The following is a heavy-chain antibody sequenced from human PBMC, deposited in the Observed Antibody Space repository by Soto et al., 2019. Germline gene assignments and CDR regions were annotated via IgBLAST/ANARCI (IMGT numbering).Heavy chain of an antibody. CDR2: IYSGGNT. D-gene: IGHD2-15*01. J-gene: IGHJ4*02. V-gene: IGHV3-66*01. CDR3: TREFGSGYLDY. Sequence: GGSLRLSCAASGFTASSNHMSWVRQAPGKGLEWVSVIYSGGNTYYADFVKGRFTISRDNSKNTLYLQMNSLRAEDTAVYYCTREFGSGYLDYWGQGTLVTVSS. CDR1: GFTASSNH.